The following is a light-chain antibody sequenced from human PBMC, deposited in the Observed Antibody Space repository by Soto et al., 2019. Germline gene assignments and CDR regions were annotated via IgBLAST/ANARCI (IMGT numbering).Light chain of an antibody. CDR1: QSVTNY. CDR3: QQRSNWPPIT. CDR2: DAS. J-gene: IGKJ5*01. V-gene: IGKV3-11*01. Sequence: EIVMTPSPATLSVSPGERATLSCRASQSVTNYLTWYQQKPGQAPRLLIYDASNRATGIPARFSGSGSGTDFTLTISSLEPEDFAVYYCQQRSNWPPITFGQGTRLEIK.